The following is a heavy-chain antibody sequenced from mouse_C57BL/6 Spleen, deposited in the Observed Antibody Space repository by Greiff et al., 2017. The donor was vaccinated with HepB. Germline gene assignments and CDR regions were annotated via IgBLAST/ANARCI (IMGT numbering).Heavy chain of an antibody. CDR1: GYTFTSYW. CDR3: ARSGYSNYDWFAY. Sequence: QVQLQQPGAELVMPGASVKLSCKASGYTFTSYWMHWVKQRPGQGLEWIGEIDPSDSYTNYNQKFKGKSTLTVDKSSSTAYMQLSSLTSEDSAVYYCARSGYSNYDWFAYWGQGTLVTVSA. V-gene: IGHV1-69*01. CDR2: IDPSDSYT. J-gene: IGHJ3*01. D-gene: IGHD2-5*01.